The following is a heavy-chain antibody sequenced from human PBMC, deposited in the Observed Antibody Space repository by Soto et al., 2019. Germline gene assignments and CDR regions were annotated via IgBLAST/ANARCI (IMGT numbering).Heavy chain of an antibody. CDR3: ARGGRNYCSGGSCYEFEY. V-gene: IGHV1-2*04. J-gene: IGHJ4*02. Sequence: ASVKVSCKASGYTFTGYYMHWFRQAPGQGLEWMGWINPNSGGRNYAQKFQGWATMTRDTSISTAYMELSRLRSDDTAVYYCARGGRNYCSGGSCYEFEYWGQGTLVTVSS. D-gene: IGHD2-15*01. CDR1: GYTFTGYY. CDR2: INPNSGGR.